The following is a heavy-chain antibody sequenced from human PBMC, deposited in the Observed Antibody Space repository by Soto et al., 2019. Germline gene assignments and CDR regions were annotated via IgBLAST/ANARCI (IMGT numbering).Heavy chain of an antibody. CDR3: ARTVHYYDTGGWGY. CDR1: GFTFSSYS. Sequence: EVQLVESGGGLVKTGGSLRLSCAASGFTFSSYSMNWVRQAPGKGLEWVSSISSSSSYIYYADSVKGRFTISRDNAKNSLYLQMNSLRAEDTAVYYCARTVHYYDTGGWGYWGQGTLVTVSS. CDR2: ISSSSSYI. J-gene: IGHJ4*02. V-gene: IGHV3-21*01. D-gene: IGHD3-22*01.